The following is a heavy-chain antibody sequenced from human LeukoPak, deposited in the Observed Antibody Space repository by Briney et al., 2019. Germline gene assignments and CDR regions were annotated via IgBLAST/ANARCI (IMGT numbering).Heavy chain of an antibody. Sequence: PSETLSLTCTVSGGSISSYYWSWIRQPPGKGLEWIGYIYCSGSTNYNPSLKSRVTISVDTSKNQFSLKLSSVTAADTAVYYCARAEVPYYYYGMDVWGQGTTVTVSS. CDR3: ARAEVPYYYYGMDV. CDR1: GGSISSYY. V-gene: IGHV4-59*01. J-gene: IGHJ6*02. CDR2: IYCSGST.